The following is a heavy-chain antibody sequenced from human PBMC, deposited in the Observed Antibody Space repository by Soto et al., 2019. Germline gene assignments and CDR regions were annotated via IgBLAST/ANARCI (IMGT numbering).Heavy chain of an antibody. CDR3: ARYDNSGSHGFDI. CDR1: GGSISSGDYY. CDR2: IYYSGST. J-gene: IGHJ3*02. Sequence: SETLSLTCTVSGGSISSGDYYWSWIRQHPGKGLEWIGYIYYSGSTYYNPSLRGRVTISVDTSKNQFSLKLSSVTAADTAVYYCARYDNSGSHGFDIWGQGTMVTVSS. D-gene: IGHD3-22*01. V-gene: IGHV4-31*03.